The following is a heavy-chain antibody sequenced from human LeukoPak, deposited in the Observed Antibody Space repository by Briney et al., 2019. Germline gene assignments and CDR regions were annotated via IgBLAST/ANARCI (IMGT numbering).Heavy chain of an antibody. J-gene: IGHJ6*03. Sequence: GGSLRLSCAASGFTFSSYSMNWVRQAPGKGLEWVSSISSSSSYIYYADSVKGRFTISRDNAKNSLYLQMNSLRAEDTAVYYCARGDFWSQGRRFYYMDVWGKGTTVTVSS. D-gene: IGHD3-3*01. CDR1: GFTFSSYS. CDR2: ISSSSSYI. CDR3: ARGDFWSQGRRFYYMDV. V-gene: IGHV3-21*01.